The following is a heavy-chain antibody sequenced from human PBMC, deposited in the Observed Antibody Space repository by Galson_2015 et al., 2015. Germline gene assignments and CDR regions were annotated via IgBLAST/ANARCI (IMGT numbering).Heavy chain of an antibody. V-gene: IGHV2-70*01. CDR1: GFSLSTSGMC. J-gene: IGHJ3*02. Sequence: PALVKPTQTLTLTCTFSGFSLSTSGMCVSWIRQPPGKALEWLALIDWDDDKYYSTSLKTRLTISKDTSKNQVVLTMTNMDPVDTATYYCARSPGIAVAGTRWAFDIWGQGTMVTVSS. CDR3: ARSPGIAVAGTRWAFDI. D-gene: IGHD6-19*01. CDR2: IDWDDDK.